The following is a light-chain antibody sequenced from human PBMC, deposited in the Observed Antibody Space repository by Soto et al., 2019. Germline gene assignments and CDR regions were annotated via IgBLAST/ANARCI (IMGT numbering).Light chain of an antibody. Sequence: EVVLTQSPGTLPLSPGERATLSCRASQSVRSSYLAWYQQKPGQSPRLLIYGASRRATGIPDRFSGSASGTDFSLTISRLEPEDVAVYYCHQYGTPPTTFGQGTKLEI. CDR2: GAS. V-gene: IGKV3-20*01. CDR1: QSVRSSY. J-gene: IGKJ2*01. CDR3: HQYGTPPTT.